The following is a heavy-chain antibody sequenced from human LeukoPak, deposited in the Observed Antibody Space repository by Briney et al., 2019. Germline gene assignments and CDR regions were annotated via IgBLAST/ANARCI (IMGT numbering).Heavy chain of an antibody. Sequence: PSETLSLTCTVSGGSISNYYWSWIRQPPGKGLEWIGYIYYSGSINYNPSLRSRVTMSVDTSKNQFSLKLSSVTAADTAVYYCARETYDSSARSGGGDAFDIWGQGTMVTVSS. CDR3: ARETYDSSARSGGGDAFDI. D-gene: IGHD3-22*01. J-gene: IGHJ3*02. CDR1: GGSISNYY. V-gene: IGHV4-59*12. CDR2: IYYSGSI.